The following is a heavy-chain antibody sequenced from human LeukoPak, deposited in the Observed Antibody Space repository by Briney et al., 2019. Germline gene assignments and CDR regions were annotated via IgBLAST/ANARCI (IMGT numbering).Heavy chain of an antibody. CDR3: ARANVAVAGDNFDY. J-gene: IGHJ4*02. V-gene: IGHV3-21*01. CDR2: ISSSSSYI. D-gene: IGHD6-19*01. Sequence: GGSLRLSCAASGFTFSSYSMNWVRQAPGKGLEWVSSISSSSSYIYYADSVKGRFTISRDNAKNSLYLQMNSLRAEDTAVYYCARANVAVAGDNFDYWGQGTLVTVSS. CDR1: GFTFSSYS.